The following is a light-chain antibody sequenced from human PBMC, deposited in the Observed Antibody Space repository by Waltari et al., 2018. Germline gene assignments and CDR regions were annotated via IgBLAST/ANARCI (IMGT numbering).Light chain of an antibody. Sequence: VIWMTQSPSLLSASPGDRVTITCRMSQGISTYLAWYQQKPGRAPDLLIYGASILRSGVPSRFSGSGSGTDFTLTISSLQSEDVATYYCQHYYNFPWTFGQGTKVEIK. CDR3: QHYYNFPWT. J-gene: IGKJ1*01. CDR1: QGISTY. V-gene: IGKV1D-8*03. CDR2: GAS.